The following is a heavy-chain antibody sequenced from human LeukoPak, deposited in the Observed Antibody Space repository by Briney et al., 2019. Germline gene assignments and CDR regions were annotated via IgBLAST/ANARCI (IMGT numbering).Heavy chain of an antibody. Sequence: PGGSLRLSCAASGFTFSSYGMHWVRQAPGKGLEWVAFIRYDGSNKYYADSVKGRFTISRDNSKNTLYLQMNSLRAKDTAVYYCAKDLGNWNSEYYFDYWGQGTLVTVSS. CDR3: AKDLGNWNSEYYFDY. CDR1: GFTFSSYG. CDR2: IRYDGSNK. D-gene: IGHD1-7*01. J-gene: IGHJ4*02. V-gene: IGHV3-30*02.